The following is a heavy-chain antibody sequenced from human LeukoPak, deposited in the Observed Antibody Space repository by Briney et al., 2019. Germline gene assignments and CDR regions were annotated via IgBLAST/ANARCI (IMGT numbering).Heavy chain of an antibody. J-gene: IGHJ5*02. V-gene: IGHV4-39*01. CDR3: ARSIAADGPTHNWFDP. D-gene: IGHD6-13*01. Sequence: SETLSLTCPVSGGSIISSVTYWGWIRQPPGKGLEWIGSIYYSGTTYYNPSLESRVTVSVDTSKNQFSLKLTSVTAADAAIYYCARSIAADGPTHNWFDPWGQGTLVTVSS. CDR2: IYYSGTT. CDR1: GGSIISSVTY.